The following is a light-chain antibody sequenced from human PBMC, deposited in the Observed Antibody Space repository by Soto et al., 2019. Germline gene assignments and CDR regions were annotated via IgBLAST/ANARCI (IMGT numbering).Light chain of an antibody. CDR1: GSDAGRYNY. CDR3: CSYTTRATYV. CDR2: EVS. V-gene: IGLV2-14*01. J-gene: IGLJ1*01. Sequence: QSVLTQPPSVSGSLEQSVTISCTGTGSDAGRYNYVSWYQQHPGKAPKLMIHEVSYRPSGVSSRFSGSKSGNTASLTISGLQAEDEAEYHCCSYTTRATYVFGTGTKVTVL.